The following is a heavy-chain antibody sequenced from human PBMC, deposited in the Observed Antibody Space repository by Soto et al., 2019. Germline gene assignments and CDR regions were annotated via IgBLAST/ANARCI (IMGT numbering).Heavy chain of an antibody. CDR2: IKTNIDGGAT. D-gene: IGHD5-12*01. V-gene: IGHV3-15*07. CDR3: TTGRGGSAYVPGAY. J-gene: IGHJ4*02. Sequence: EVQLVESGGGLVKPGGSLRLSCAASGFSFTSAWMNWVRQIPGKGLEWVGRIKTNIDGGATDYSAPVKGRFTISRDDSKDTVYLPMNSLKTEDTAVYYCTTGRGGSAYVPGAYWGQGALVTVSS. CDR1: GFSFTSAW.